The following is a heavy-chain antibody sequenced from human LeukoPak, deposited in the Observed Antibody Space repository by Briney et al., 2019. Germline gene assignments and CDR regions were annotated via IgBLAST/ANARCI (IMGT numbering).Heavy chain of an antibody. CDR3: AKVPLGPKYYYDSSGYYGAFDI. CDR2: ISWNSGSI. D-gene: IGHD3-22*01. V-gene: IGHV3-9*01. Sequence: PGGSLRLSCAASGFTFDDYAMHWVRQAPGKGLEWVSGISWNSGSIGYADSVKGRFTISRDNAKNSLYLQMNSLRAEDTALYYCAKVPLGPKYYYDSSGYYGAFDIWGRGTMVTVSS. CDR1: GFTFDDYA. J-gene: IGHJ3*02.